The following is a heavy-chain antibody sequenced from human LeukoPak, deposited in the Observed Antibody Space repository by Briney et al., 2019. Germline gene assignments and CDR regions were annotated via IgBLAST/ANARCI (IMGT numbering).Heavy chain of an antibody. V-gene: IGHV3-7*01. CDR1: GFTFSSFW. CDR2: IKQEGSEK. Sequence: GGSLRLSCAASGFTFSSFWMSWVRQAPGKGLEWVANIKQEGSEKYYVGSVKGRFTISRDDARNSLYLQMNSLRAEDTAVCFCARGFELDYWGQGTLVTVSS. CDR3: ARGFELDY. J-gene: IGHJ4*02.